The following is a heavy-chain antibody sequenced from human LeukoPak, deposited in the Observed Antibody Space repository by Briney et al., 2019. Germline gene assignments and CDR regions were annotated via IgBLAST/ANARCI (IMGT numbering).Heavy chain of an antibody. V-gene: IGHV3-74*01. CDR3: VRGRGSYGWFDP. Sequence: QPGGSLRLSCAASGFTSSSYWMHWVRQVPGKGLVWVSRIRGDGTARNYADSVKGRFTISRDDAKNTVDLQMNSLRGEDTAVYYCVRGRGSYGWFDPWGQGTLVTVSS. J-gene: IGHJ5*02. D-gene: IGHD3-10*01. CDR1: GFTSSSYW. CDR2: IRGDGTAR.